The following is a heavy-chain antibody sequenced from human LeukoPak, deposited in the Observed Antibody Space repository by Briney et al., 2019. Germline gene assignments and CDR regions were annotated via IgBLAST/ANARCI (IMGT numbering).Heavy chain of an antibody. Sequence: GRSLRLSCAASGFTFSSYAMHWVRQAPGKGLEWVSLISWDGGSTYYADSVKGRFTISRDNSKNSLYLQMNSLRAEDTALYYCAKDRIGSYGYYMDVWGKGTTVTVSS. CDR2: ISWDGGST. J-gene: IGHJ6*03. V-gene: IGHV3-43D*03. CDR3: AKDRIGSYGYYMDV. CDR1: GFTFSSYA. D-gene: IGHD5-18*01.